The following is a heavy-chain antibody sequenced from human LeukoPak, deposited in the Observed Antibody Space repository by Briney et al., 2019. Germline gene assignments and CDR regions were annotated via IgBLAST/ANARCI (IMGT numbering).Heavy chain of an antibody. CDR1: GFTFSGST. Sequence: GSLRLSCAASGFTFSGSTIHWVRQASGEGLGWVGRIRSKANNYATAYATSVKGRFTLSRDDSNNTAYLQMNSLKTEDTAVYFCIRGAASGSYYGLDVWGQGATVTVSS. CDR3: IRGAASGSYYGLDV. J-gene: IGHJ6*02. D-gene: IGHD1-26*01. V-gene: IGHV3-73*01. CDR2: IRSKANNYAT.